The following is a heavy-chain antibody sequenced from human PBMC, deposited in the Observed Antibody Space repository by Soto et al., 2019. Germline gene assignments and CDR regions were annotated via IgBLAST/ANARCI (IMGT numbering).Heavy chain of an antibody. CDR1: GYTFTGYY. Sequence: ASVKVSCKASGYTFTGYYMHWVRQAPGQGLEWMGWINPNSGGTNYAQKFQGWVTMTRDTSISTAYMELSRLRSDDTAVYYCARGGVIVVVPAGPGTLDYWGQGTLVTVSS. V-gene: IGHV1-2*04. CDR3: ARGGVIVVVPAGPGTLDY. J-gene: IGHJ4*02. CDR2: INPNSGGT. D-gene: IGHD2-2*01.